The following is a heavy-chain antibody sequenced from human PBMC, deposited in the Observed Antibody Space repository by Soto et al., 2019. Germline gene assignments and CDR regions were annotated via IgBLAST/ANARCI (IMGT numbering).Heavy chain of an antibody. J-gene: IGHJ4*02. CDR2: IYYSGST. D-gene: IGHD3-9*01. Sequence: SETLSLTCTVSGGSISSYYWSWIRQPPGKGLEWIGYIYYSGSTNYNPSLKSRVTISVDTSKNQFSLKLSSVTAADTAVYYCARWQYDILTGPTPVYYCDYWALGTLVTVS. CDR1: GGSISSYY. V-gene: IGHV4-59*08. CDR3: ARWQYDILTGPTPVYYCDY.